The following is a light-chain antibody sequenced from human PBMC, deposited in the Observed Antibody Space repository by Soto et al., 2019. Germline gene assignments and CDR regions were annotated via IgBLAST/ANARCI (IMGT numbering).Light chain of an antibody. Sequence: SRTLPAAVSGSPGQSTSISCTETISEVAEYKYVSWYQQHPCRAPKLIIYDVSNRPSGVSNRFYGSKSGRTASLTISGLQAEHAADYYCSAYTTSIALYVCGAGTTVTV. V-gene: IGLV2-14*03. CDR1: ISEVAEYKY. J-gene: IGLJ1*01. CDR3: SAYTTSIALYV. CDR2: DVS.